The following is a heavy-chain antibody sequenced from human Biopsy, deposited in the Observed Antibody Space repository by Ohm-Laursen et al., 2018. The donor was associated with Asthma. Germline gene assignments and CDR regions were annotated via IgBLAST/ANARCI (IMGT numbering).Heavy chain of an antibody. J-gene: IGHJ5*01. D-gene: IGHD2-8*01. CDR3: ARDLSGYCTSSACYGFDS. V-gene: IGHV4-31*03. CDR1: GRSLSSGPYY. CDR2: INYSGST. Sequence: TLSLPCTVSGRSLSSGPYYWSWVRQHPGKGLEWIGYINYSGSTFYSPSLESRDTVSVDTSNNQFSLKLTSVTAADTAVYYSARDLSGYCTSSACYGFDSWGQGTLVTVSS.